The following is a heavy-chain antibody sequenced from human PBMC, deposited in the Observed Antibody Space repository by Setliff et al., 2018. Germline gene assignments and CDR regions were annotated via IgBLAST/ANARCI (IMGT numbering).Heavy chain of an antibody. D-gene: IGHD3-3*01. CDR2: ISSSSSTI. J-gene: IGHJ6*03. Sequence: GGSLRLSCAASGFTFSSYSMNWVRQAPGKGLEWVSYISSSSSTIYYADSVKGRFTISVDTSKNQFSLKLSSVTAADTAVYYCARGITGNYNFWSGYYNYYYYYMDVWGKGTTVTAP. CDR3: ARGITGNYNFWSGYYNYYYYYMDV. CDR1: GFTFSSYS. V-gene: IGHV3-48*01.